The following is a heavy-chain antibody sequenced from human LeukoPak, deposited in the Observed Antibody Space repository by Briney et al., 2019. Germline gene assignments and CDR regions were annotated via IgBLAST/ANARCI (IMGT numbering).Heavy chain of an antibody. J-gene: IGHJ4*02. V-gene: IGHV3-30*04. CDR2: ISYDGRNK. Sequence: GGSLRLSCAASGFTFSSYAMHWVRQAPGKGLEWVAVISYDGRNKYYADSVKGRFTISRDNSKNTLYLQMNSLRAEDTAVYYCARNSGSRGLDYWGQGTLVTVSS. CDR1: GFTFSSYA. CDR3: ARNSGSRGLDY. D-gene: IGHD1-26*01.